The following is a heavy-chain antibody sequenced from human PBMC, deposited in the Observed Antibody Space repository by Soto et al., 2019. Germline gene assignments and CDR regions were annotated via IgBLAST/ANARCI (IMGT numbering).Heavy chain of an antibody. Sequence: QVQLVESGGGLVKPGGSLRLSCAASGFTFSDYYMSWIRQAPGKGLEWVSYISSSSSYTNYADSVKGRFTISRDNAKNSLYLQMNSLRAEDTAVYYWASAYGSGPSGYWGQGTLVTVSS. CDR1: GFTFSDYY. V-gene: IGHV3-11*06. J-gene: IGHJ4*02. CDR2: ISSSSSYT. CDR3: ASAYGSGPSGY. D-gene: IGHD3-10*01.